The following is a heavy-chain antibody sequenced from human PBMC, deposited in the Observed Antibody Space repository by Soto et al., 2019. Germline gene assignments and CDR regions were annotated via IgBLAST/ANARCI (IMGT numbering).Heavy chain of an antibody. CDR3: ARGGGGWDFAY. V-gene: IGHV4-59*01. J-gene: IGHJ4*02. CDR2: IYYSGST. CDR1: GGSISSYY. Sequence: SETLSLTCTVSGGSISSYYWSWIRQPPGKGLEWIGYIYYSGSTNYNPSLKSRVTISVDTSKNQFSLKLSSVTAADTAVYYCARGGGGWDFAYWGQGTLVTVSS. D-gene: IGHD6-19*01.